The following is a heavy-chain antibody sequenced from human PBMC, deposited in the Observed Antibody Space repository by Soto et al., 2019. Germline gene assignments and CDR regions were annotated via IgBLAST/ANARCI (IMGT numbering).Heavy chain of an antibody. CDR3: ATPVSSGYFPYYYYGMDV. J-gene: IGHJ6*02. Sequence: GGSLILSCSASGFTFRIYEMNWVRQAAGKGLEWVSYISSSGSTIYYADSVKGRFTISRDNAKNSLYLQMNSLRAEDTAVYYCATPVSSGYFPYYYYGMDVWGQGNTVTVSS. V-gene: IGHV3-48*03. CDR2: ISSSGSTI. CDR1: GFTFRIYE. D-gene: IGHD3-22*01.